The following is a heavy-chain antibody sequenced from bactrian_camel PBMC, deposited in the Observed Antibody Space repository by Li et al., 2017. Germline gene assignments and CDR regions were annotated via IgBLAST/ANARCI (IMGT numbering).Heavy chain of an antibody. V-gene: IGHV3S26*01. Sequence: VQLVESGGGSVQVGGSLNLSCVATTGYYFSSYCMAWFRQGSGNEREGLATIDGEGARGYADSVKGRFTISRDNAKNTLYLQMNSLKPEDTAMYYCAPGLCKLDSVPSYARGAEGYWGLHTQVTVS. CDR1: GYYFSSYC. D-gene: IGHD1*01. CDR2: IDGEGAR. J-gene: IGHJ6*01. CDR3: APGLCKLDSVPSYARGAEGY.